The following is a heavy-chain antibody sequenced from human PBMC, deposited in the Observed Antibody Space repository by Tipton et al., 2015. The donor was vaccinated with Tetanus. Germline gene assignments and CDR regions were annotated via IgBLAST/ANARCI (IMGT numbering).Heavy chain of an antibody. D-gene: IGHD3/OR15-3a*01. CDR3: AKDRSPYNFWTGHQYYYSAMDV. V-gene: IGHV3-30*18. CDR2: ILYDEKNE. CDR1: GFTFNTHA. Sequence: SLRLSCAASGFTFNTHALHWVRQAPGKGLEWVATILYDEKNEYYADSVRGRFTVSRDNSKNTLYLQMNSLRAEDTAVYHCAKDRSPYNFWTGHQYYYSAMDVWGQGTTVTVSS. J-gene: IGHJ6*02.